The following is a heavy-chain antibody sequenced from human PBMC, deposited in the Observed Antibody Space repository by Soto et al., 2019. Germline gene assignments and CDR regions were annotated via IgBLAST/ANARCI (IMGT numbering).Heavy chain of an antibody. D-gene: IGHD1-7*01. CDR3: ARGRVDWNYGPANWFDP. CDR2: INHSGST. CDR1: GGSFSGYY. J-gene: IGHJ5*02. Sequence: SETLSLTCAVYGGSFSGYYWSWIRQPPGKGLEWIGEINHSGSTNYNPSLKSRVTISVDTSKNQFSLKLSSVTAADTAVYYCARGRVDWNYGPANWFDPWGQGTLVTVSS. V-gene: IGHV4-34*01.